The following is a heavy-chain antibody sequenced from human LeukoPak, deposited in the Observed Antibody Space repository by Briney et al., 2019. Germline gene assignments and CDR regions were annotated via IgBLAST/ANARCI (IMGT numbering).Heavy chain of an antibody. CDR1: GGSFSGYY. CDR2: INHSGST. Sequence: PSETLSLTCAVYGGSFSGYYWSWIRQPPGKGLEWIGEINHSGSTNYNPSLKSRVTISVDTSKNQFSLKLSSVTAADTAVYYCARAADYDFWSGYASSYNWFDPWGQGTLVTVSS. D-gene: IGHD3-3*01. CDR3: ARAADYDFWSGYASSYNWFDP. J-gene: IGHJ5*02. V-gene: IGHV4-34*01.